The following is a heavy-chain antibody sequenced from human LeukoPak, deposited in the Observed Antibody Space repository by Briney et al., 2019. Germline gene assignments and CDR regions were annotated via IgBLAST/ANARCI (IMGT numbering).Heavy chain of an antibody. CDR2: MYSSGST. CDR3: ARVRYRYCSGGSCYSGYYYYYMDV. Sequence: NPSETLSLTCTVSGGSISITSYYWGWIRQPPGKGLERIGGMYSSGSTYYNPSLKSRVTISVDKSKNQFSLKLSSVTAADTAVYYCARVRYRYCSGGSCYSGYYYYYMDVWGKGTTVTVSS. J-gene: IGHJ6*03. D-gene: IGHD2-15*01. CDR1: GGSISITSYY. V-gene: IGHV4-39*07.